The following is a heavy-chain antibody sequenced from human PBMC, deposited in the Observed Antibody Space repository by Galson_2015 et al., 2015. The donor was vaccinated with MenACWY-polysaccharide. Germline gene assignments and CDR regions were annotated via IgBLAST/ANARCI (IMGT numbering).Heavy chain of an antibody. V-gene: IGHV1-46*01. CDR2: INPSGGST. D-gene: IGHD3-10*01. Sequence: SVKVSCKASGYTFTSYYMHWVRQAPGQGLEWMGIINPSGGSTSYAQKFQGRVTMTRDTSTNTVYMELSSLRSEDTAVYYCARDRGKFTMVRGVIILDDYYGMDVWGQGTTVTVSS. CDR3: ARDRGKFTMVRGVIILDDYYGMDV. J-gene: IGHJ6*02. CDR1: GYTFTSYY.